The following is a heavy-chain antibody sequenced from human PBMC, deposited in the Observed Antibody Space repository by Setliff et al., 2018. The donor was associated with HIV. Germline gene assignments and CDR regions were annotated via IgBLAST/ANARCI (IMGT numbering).Heavy chain of an antibody. CDR3: ARVPLSGRLYFDY. D-gene: IGHD5-12*01. Sequence: GASVKVSCKASGYTFISYYIHWVRQAPGQGLEWMGIINSSGDSTSYAQKFQGRVTMTRDTSTSTAYMELRSLRSDDTAVYYCARVPLSGRLYFDYWGQGTLVTVSS. J-gene: IGHJ4*02. CDR2: INSSGDST. CDR1: GYTFISYY. V-gene: IGHV1-46*01.